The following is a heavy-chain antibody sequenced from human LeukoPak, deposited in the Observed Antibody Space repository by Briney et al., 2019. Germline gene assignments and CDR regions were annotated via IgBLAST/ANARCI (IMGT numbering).Heavy chain of an antibody. D-gene: IGHD5-12*01. CDR2: IYHSGST. Sequence: SETLSLTCAVSGGSISSSNWWGWVRQPPGKGLEWIGEIYHSGSTNYNPSLKSRVTISVDKSKNQFSLKLSSVTAADTAVYYCARDQRGYSGYDRTFDDWGQGTLVTVSS. V-gene: IGHV4-4*02. CDR3: ARDQRGYSGYDRTFDD. CDR1: GGSISSSNW. J-gene: IGHJ4*02.